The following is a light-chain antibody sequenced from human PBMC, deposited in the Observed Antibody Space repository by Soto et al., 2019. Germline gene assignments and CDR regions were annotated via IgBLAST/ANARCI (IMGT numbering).Light chain of an antibody. J-gene: IGKJ2*01. Sequence: EIVMTQSPATLSVSPGGRATLSCRASESVDSNVAWYQQKFGQPPSLIIYKASNRATGIPARFSASGSGTEFTLTISGLQSEDVSFYYCQQYILRPYTFGQGTKVEI. CDR3: QQYILRPYT. CDR2: KAS. CDR1: ESVDSN. V-gene: IGKV3D-15*01.